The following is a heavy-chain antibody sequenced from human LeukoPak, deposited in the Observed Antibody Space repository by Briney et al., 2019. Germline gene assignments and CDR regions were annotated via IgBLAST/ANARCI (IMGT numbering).Heavy chain of an antibody. Sequence: SETLSLTCTVSGGSINGYYWSWIRQPPGKGPEWIGYIYYSGSTIYNPSLKSRITISVDTSKNQYSLKLSSVTAADTAVYYCARLLGQQRDWFDPGGQGTLVTVSS. CDR3: ARLLGQQRDWFDP. V-gene: IGHV4-59*12. J-gene: IGHJ5*02. CDR2: IYYSGST. D-gene: IGHD6-13*01. CDR1: GGSINGYY.